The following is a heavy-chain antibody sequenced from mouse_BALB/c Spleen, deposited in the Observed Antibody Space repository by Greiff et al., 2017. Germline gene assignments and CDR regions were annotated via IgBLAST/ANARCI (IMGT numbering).Heavy chain of an antibody. CDR3: ARDGGELGYAMDY. V-gene: IGHV3-2*02. D-gene: IGHD1-3*01. CDR1: GYSITSDYA. Sequence: EVKLQQSGPGLVKPSQSLSLTCTVTGYSITSDYAWNWIRQFPGNKLEWMGYISYSGSTSYNPSLKSRISITRDTSKNQFFLQLNSVTTEDTATYYCARDGGELGYAMDYWGQGTSVTVSS. CDR2: ISYSGST. J-gene: IGHJ4*01.